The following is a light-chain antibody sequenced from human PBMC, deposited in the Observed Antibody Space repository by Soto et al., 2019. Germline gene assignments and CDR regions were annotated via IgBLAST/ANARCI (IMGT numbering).Light chain of an antibody. Sequence: DIVMTQSPLSLPVTPGEPASISCRSSQSLLYSNGYNYLDWYLQKPGQSPQLLIYLGSNRASGVPERFSGSGSGTDFTLKISRVEADDVGVYYCMQTLKTFTFGVGTKVEIK. CDR1: QSLLYSNGYNY. J-gene: IGKJ4*01. V-gene: IGKV2-28*01. CDR3: MQTLKTFT. CDR2: LGS.